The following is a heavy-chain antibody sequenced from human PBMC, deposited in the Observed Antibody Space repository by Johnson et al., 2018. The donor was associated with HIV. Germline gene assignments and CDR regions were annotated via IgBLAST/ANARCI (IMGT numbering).Heavy chain of an antibody. Sequence: VQLVESGGGVVQPGGSLRLSCAASGFTFSSYWMHWVRQAPGKGLVWVSRINSDGSSTSYADSVKGRFTISRDNSKNTLYLQMNSLRLEDTAVYYCAKDWDRWLQPPGDAFDFWGQGTMVTVSS. CDR2: INSDGSST. J-gene: IGHJ3*01. V-gene: IGHV3-74*01. D-gene: IGHD5-24*01. CDR1: GFTFSSYW. CDR3: AKDWDRWLQPPGDAFDF.